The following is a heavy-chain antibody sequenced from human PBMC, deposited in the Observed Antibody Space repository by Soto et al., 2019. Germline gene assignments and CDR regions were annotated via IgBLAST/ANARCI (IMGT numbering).Heavy chain of an antibody. V-gene: IGHV3-30-3*01. CDR1: GFTFSSYA. Sequence: QVQLVESGGGVVQPGRSLRLSCAASGFTFSSYAMHWVRQAPGKGLEWVAVISYDGSNKYYADSVKGRFTISRDNSKNTLYPQMNSLRAEDRAVYYCARVHPPLYSSSWEEYYFDYWGQGTLVTVSS. CDR3: ARVHPPLYSSSWEEYYFDY. CDR2: ISYDGSNK. D-gene: IGHD6-13*01. J-gene: IGHJ4*02.